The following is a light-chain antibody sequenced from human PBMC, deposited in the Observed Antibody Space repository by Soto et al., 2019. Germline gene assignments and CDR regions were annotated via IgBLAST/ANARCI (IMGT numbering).Light chain of an antibody. CDR3: QQHRRLPKVT. CDR2: GAS. CDR1: QPVTGNY. V-gene: IGKV3-20*01. J-gene: IGKJ3*01. Sequence: EIVLTQSPGTLSLSPGERATLSCRASQPVTGNYLAWYQHVPGQAPRLLIYGASVRGTGIPDRFSGSGSGTDFPLTISRLEPEDSAVYYCQQHRRLPKVTFGPGTKVDIK.